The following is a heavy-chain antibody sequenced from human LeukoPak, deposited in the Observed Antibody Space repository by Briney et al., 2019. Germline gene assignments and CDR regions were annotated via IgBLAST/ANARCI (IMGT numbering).Heavy chain of an antibody. D-gene: IGHD6-13*01. J-gene: IGHJ4*02. V-gene: IGHV5-51*01. CDR3: AIPRIAAAGFPYYFDY. CDR1: GYSFTSYW. Sequence: GESLKISCKGSGYSFTSYWIGWVRQMPGKGLEWMGIIYPGDSDTRYGPSFQGQVTISADKSISTAYLQWSSLKASDTAMYYCAIPRIAAAGFPYYFDYWGQGTLVTVSS. CDR2: IYPGDSDT.